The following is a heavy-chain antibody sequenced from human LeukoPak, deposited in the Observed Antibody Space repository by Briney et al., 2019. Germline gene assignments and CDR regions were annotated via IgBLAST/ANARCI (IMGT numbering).Heavy chain of an antibody. CDR2: IRSKAYGGTT. CDR1: GLTFGDYT. Sequence: PGGSLRLSCTASGLTFGDYTMSWVRQAPGKGLEWVGFIRSKAYGGTTAYAASVKGRFTVSRDDSKSIAYLQMNSLKTEDTAVYYCTRYYDFWSNSRNFDYWGQGTLVTVSS. V-gene: IGHV3-49*04. CDR3: TRYYDFWSNSRNFDY. D-gene: IGHD3-3*01. J-gene: IGHJ4*02.